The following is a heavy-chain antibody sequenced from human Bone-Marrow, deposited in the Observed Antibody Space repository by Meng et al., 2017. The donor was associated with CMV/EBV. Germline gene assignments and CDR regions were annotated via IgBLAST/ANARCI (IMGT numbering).Heavy chain of an antibody. Sequence: ASVKVSCKASGYTFTNYGISWVRQAPGQGLEWMGWISAYNGNTNYAQKFQDRVTMTTDTSTSTAYMELRSLRSDDTAVYYCARDSEGYCSSTSCYREGANYYYGMDVWGQGTTVTVSS. CDR2: ISAYNGNT. D-gene: IGHD2-2*02. CDR1: GYTFTNYG. V-gene: IGHV1-18*01. J-gene: IGHJ6*02. CDR3: ARDSEGYCSSTSCYREGANYYYGMDV.